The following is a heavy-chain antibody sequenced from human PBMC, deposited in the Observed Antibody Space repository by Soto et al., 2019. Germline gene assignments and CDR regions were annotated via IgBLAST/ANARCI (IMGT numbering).Heavy chain of an antibody. V-gene: IGHV1-69*13. CDR1: GGTFSSYS. Sequence: SVKVSCNASGGTFSSYSISWVRQAPGQGLEWIGGIIPIFRTANYAQKFHGSVTITADESTSTPYMGLSSLRSEGTAVYYCATSYGNAWYTYWGQGTQVTVSS. CDR2: IIPIFRTA. J-gene: IGHJ4*02. CDR3: ATSYGNAWYTY. D-gene: IGHD6-13*01.